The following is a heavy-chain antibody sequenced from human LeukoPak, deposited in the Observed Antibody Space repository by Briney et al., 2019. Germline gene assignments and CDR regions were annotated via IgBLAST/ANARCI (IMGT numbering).Heavy chain of an antibody. CDR1: GGSISSSSYY. J-gene: IGHJ4*02. CDR3: ARTQGCSSTSCSDD. CDR2: IYYSGST. V-gene: IGHV4-39*07. Sequence: SETLPLTCTVSGGSISSSSYYWGWIRQPPGKGLEWIGNIYYSGSTYYNPSLKSRVTISVDTSKNQFSLKLSSVTAADTAVYYCARTQGCSSTSCSDDWGQGTLVTVSS. D-gene: IGHD2-2*01.